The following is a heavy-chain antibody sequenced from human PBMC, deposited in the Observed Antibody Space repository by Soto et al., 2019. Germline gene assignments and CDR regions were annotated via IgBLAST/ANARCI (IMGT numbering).Heavy chain of an antibody. CDR2: ISYDGSNK. V-gene: IGHV3-30-3*01. Sequence: WWSXRLSCAASVFTFSSYSIHWFRHAPGKGLEFVAVISYDGSNKYYADSVKGRFTISRDNSKNTLYLQMNSLRAEDTAVYYCARDPSINMIVVVITKDYYYGMEVWGQGTTV. J-gene: IGHJ6*01. D-gene: IGHD3-22*01. CDR1: VFTFSSYS. CDR3: ARDPSINMIVVVITKDYYYGMEV.